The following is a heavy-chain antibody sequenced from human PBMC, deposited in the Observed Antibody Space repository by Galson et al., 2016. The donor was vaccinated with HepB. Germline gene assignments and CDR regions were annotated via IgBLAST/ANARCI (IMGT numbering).Heavy chain of an antibody. CDR3: ASRHSGWYYFDY. CDR2: ISGGSSYI. J-gene: IGHJ4*02. Sequence: GKGLEWVSSISGGSSYIYYADSVKGRFTISRDNAKNSLYLQMNSLRAEDTAVYYCASRHSGWYYFDYWGQGTLVTVSS. V-gene: IGHV3-21*01. D-gene: IGHD6-19*01.